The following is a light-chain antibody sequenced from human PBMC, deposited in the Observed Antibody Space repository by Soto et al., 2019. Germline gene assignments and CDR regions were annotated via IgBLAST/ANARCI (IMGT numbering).Light chain of an antibody. J-gene: IGLJ1*01. Sequence: QSVLTQPASVSGSPGQSITISCTGTSSDVGGYNYVSWYQQHPGKAPKLMIYGVSNRPSGVSNRFSGSKSGNTASLTISGLQAEDEADYFCSSYGSTSTRYVFGTGTKVTVL. CDR1: SSDVGGYNY. V-gene: IGLV2-14*01. CDR3: SSYGSTSTRYV. CDR2: GVS.